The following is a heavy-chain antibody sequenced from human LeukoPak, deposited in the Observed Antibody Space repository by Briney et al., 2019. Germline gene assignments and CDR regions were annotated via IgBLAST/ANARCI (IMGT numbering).Heavy chain of an antibody. CDR1: GFTFSSYS. CDR3: ARDPGLNLLDY. D-gene: IGHD3-16*01. V-gene: IGHV3-48*01. Sequence: GGSLRLSCAASGFTFSSYSMNWVRQAPGKGLEWVSYISSSSSTIYYADSVKGRFTISRDNAKNSLYLQMNSLRAEDTAVYYCARDPGLNLLDYWGQGTLVTVPS. J-gene: IGHJ4*02. CDR2: ISSSSSTI.